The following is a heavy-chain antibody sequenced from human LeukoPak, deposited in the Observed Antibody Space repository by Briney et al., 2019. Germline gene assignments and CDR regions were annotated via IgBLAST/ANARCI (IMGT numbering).Heavy chain of an antibody. V-gene: IGHV4-59*01. CDR1: GGSISSYY. CDR3: ARAPYYYDSPPSWFDP. D-gene: IGHD3-22*01. Sequence: SETLSLTCTVSGGSISSYYWSWLRQPPGKGLEWIGYIYYSGSTNYNPSLKSRVTTSVDTSKNQFSLKLSSVTAADTAVYYCARAPYYYDSPPSWFDPWGQGTLVTVSS. J-gene: IGHJ5*02. CDR2: IYYSGST.